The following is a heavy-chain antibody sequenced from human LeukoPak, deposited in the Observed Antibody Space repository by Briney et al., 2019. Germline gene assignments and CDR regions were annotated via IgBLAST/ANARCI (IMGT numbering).Heavy chain of an antibody. V-gene: IGHV3-33*06. Sequence: GGSLRLSCAASGFTFSSYGMHWDRQAPGMGLEWVAVIWYDGSNKYYADSVKGRFTISRDNSKNTLYLQMNSLRAEDTAVYYCAKAYGSGSYYPYYYYYYMDVWGKGTTVTVSS. J-gene: IGHJ6*03. CDR3: AKAYGSGSYYPYYYYYYMDV. CDR2: IWYDGSNK. D-gene: IGHD3-10*01. CDR1: GFTFSSYG.